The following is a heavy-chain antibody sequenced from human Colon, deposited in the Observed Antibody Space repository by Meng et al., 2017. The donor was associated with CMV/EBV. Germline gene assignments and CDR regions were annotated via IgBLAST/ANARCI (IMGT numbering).Heavy chain of an antibody. J-gene: IGHJ4*02. CDR2: IIPIFGTA. V-gene: IGHV1-69*12. D-gene: IGHD1-26*01. CDR3: ARDIDSAEGY. CDR1: GGTFSSYA. Sequence: VPLGRSGAGVKKPGASVKVSCKASGGTFSSYAISWVRQAPGQGLEWMGGIIPIFGTANYAQKFQGRVTITADESTSTAYMELSSLRSEDTAVYYCARDIDSAEGYWGQGTLVTVSS.